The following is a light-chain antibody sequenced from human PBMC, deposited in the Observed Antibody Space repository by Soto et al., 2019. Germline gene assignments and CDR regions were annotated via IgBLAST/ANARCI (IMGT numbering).Light chain of an antibody. Sequence: QSALTQPASLSGSPGQPITISCTGTSSDVGGYNYVSWYQHHPGKAPKLMIFDVSNRPSGVSNRFSGSKSGNTASLTISGLQAEDEADYYCSSYTTSSTLEVVFGGGTKVTVL. J-gene: IGLJ2*01. V-gene: IGLV2-14*03. CDR2: DVS. CDR3: SSYTTSSTLEVV. CDR1: SSDVGGYNY.